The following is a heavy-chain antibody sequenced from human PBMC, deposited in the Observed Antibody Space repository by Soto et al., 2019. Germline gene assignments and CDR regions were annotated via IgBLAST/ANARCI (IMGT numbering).Heavy chain of an antibody. D-gene: IGHD6-13*01. V-gene: IGHV3-11*01. CDR2: IDSGDGTT. CDR1: GFDFGDYY. CDR3: VRPYYSSSWFPFDR. J-gene: IGHJ4*02. Sequence: LRLSCTGSGFDFGDYYMSWIRQAPGKGLEWVSYIDSGDGTTYYTDSVKGRFTISRDNAKKTVYLQMSSLRVEDTALYYCVRPYYSSSWFPFDRWGQGTLVTVSS.